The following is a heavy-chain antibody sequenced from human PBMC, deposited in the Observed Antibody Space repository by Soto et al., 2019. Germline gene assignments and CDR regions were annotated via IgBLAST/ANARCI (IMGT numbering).Heavy chain of an antibody. CDR1: GGSFSGYY. CDR2: INHSGST. J-gene: IGHJ3*02. D-gene: IGHD4-17*01. V-gene: IGHV4-34*01. CDR3: VRTMTTVTTDAFDI. Sequence: KTSETLSLTCAVYGGSFSGYYWSWIRQPPGKGLEWIGEINHSGSTNYNPSLKSRVTISVDTSKNQFSLKLSSVTAADTAVYYCVRTMTTVTTDAFDIWGQGTIVTV.